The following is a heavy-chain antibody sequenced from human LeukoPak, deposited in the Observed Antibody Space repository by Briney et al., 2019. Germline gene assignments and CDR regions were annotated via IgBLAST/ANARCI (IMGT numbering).Heavy chain of an antibody. Sequence: GGSLRLSCVASGFTFRTYEMNWVRQTPGKGLEWVSYISNSDSDSDTTIKYADSVKGRLTISRDNAKKSLYLQMNSLRVEDAAVYYCAKAPVTTCRGAFCYPFDYWGLGTLVTVSS. CDR2: ISNSDSDSDTTI. V-gene: IGHV3-48*03. J-gene: IGHJ4*02. CDR1: GFTFRTYE. D-gene: IGHD2-15*01. CDR3: AKAPVTTCRGAFCYPFDY.